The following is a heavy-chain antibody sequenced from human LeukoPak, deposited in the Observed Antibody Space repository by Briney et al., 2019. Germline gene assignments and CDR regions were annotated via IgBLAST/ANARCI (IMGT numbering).Heavy chain of an antibody. D-gene: IGHD5-18*01. J-gene: IGHJ4*02. Sequence: PSETLSLTCAVYGGSFSGYYWSWIRQPPGKGLEWIGEINHSGSTNYNPSLKSRVTISVDTSKNQFSLKLSSVTAADTAMYYCARGYSYGQEFYYFDYWGQGTLVTVSS. CDR2: INHSGST. CDR3: ARGYSYGQEFYYFDY. V-gene: IGHV4-34*01. CDR1: GGSFSGYY.